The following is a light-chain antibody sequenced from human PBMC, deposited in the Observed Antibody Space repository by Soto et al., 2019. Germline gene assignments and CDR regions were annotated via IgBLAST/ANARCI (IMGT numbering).Light chain of an antibody. V-gene: IGLV2-14*01. CDR2: GVN. CDR1: SSDIGRYNY. Sequence: QSALTQPASVSGSPGQSITISCTGTSSDIGRYNYVSWYQQHPGKAPRLVISGVNKRPSGISNRFSGSKSGNTASLTISGLQADDGAFYYCASYTSTPPLVVFGGGTKLTVL. J-gene: IGLJ2*01. CDR3: ASYTSTPPLVV.